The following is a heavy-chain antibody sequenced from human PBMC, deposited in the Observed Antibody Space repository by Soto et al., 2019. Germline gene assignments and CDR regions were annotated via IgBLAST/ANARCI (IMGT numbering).Heavy chain of an antibody. J-gene: IGHJ4*02. Sequence: GGSLRLSCAASGFTFSSDWMHWVRQAPGKGLVWVSRINTDGSGTSYADSVKGRFTISRDDSKNTLYLQMNSLKTEDTAVYYCTTVYIVVVVADPGFDYRGQRTLVTVSS. CDR2: INTDGSGT. CDR1: GFTFSSDW. D-gene: IGHD2-15*01. V-gene: IGHV3-74*01. CDR3: TTVYIVVVVADPGFDY.